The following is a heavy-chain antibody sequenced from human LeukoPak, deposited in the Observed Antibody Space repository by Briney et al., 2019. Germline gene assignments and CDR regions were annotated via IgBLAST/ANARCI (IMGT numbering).Heavy chain of an antibody. V-gene: IGHV3-30*02. CDR3: ARGGARDIWYFAY. CDR2: VRYDGRDK. CDR1: GFTFSAYG. Sequence: GGSLRLSCEVSGFTFSAYGIHCVRQSPGKGLERVAFVRYDGRDKFYADSVKGRFIVSKDNSRTTLQLQMNSLRSEDTAVYFCARGGARDIWYFAYWGQGIRVTVSS. J-gene: IGHJ4*02. D-gene: IGHD2-21*01.